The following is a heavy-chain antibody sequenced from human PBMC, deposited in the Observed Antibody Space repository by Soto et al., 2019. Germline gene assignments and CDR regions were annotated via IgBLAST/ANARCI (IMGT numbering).Heavy chain of an antibody. CDR1: GGSFSGYY. D-gene: IGHD3-3*01. Sequence: QVQLQQWGAGLLKPSETLSLTCAVYGGSFSGYYWSWIRQPPGKGLEWIGEINHSGSTNYNPSLKSRVTIAVDTSKNQFSLKLSSVTAADTAVYYCARGPRVIFGALTNFHYYYGMDVWGQGTTVTVSS. J-gene: IGHJ6*02. CDR3: ARGPRVIFGALTNFHYYYGMDV. CDR2: INHSGST. V-gene: IGHV4-34*01.